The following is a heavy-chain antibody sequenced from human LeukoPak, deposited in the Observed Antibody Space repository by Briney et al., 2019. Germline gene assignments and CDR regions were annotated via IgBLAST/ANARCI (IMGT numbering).Heavy chain of an antibody. V-gene: IGHV3-23*01. Sequence: TGGSLRLSCAASGFTFSSYSLAWVRQAPGKGLEWVSSISATGDNTFYADSVKGRFTISRDNSKNTLYLHENSLRPEDTAVYYCAKGSGYYYDYWGQGTLVTVSS. J-gene: IGHJ4*02. CDR1: GFTFSSYS. CDR3: AKGSGYYYDY. D-gene: IGHD3-22*01. CDR2: ISATGDNT.